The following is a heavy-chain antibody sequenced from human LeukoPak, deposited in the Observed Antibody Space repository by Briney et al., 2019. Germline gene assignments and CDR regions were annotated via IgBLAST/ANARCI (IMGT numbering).Heavy chain of an antibody. CDR2: IIPMYGTS. D-gene: IGHD5-12*01. CDR3: AIAQNNHGYVYFGMDV. Sequence: GASVKASCKASGDTFDSHALSWVRQAPGQALEWMGAIIPMYGTSNYAQKFQGRVAIIADKSTSTAYMELNSLTSEDTAVYYCAIAQNNHGYVYFGMDVWGKGTTVTVSS. CDR1: GDTFDSHA. J-gene: IGHJ6*04. V-gene: IGHV1-69*06.